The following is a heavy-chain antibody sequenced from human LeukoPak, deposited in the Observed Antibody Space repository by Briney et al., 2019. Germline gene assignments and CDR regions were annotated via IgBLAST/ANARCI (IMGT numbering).Heavy chain of an antibody. CDR3: AKCRYSYGDLDY. V-gene: IGHV3-23*01. J-gene: IGHJ4*02. D-gene: IGHD5-18*01. CDR2: ISGSGGGT. CDR1: GFTFSSYA. Sequence: GGSLRLSCAASGFTFSSYAMSWVRQAPGEGLEWVSAISGSGGGTYYADSVKGRFTISRDNSKNTLYLQMNSLRAEDTAVYYCAKCRYSYGDLDYWGQGTLVTVSS.